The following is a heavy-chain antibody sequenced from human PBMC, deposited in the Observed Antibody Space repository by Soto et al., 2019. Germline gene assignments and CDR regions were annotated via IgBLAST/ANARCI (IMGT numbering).Heavy chain of an antibody. V-gene: IGHV4-30-4*01. CDR1: GGSISSGDYY. J-gene: IGHJ6*02. CDR2: IYYSGST. D-gene: IGHD3-22*01. CDR3: ARWGVVVNAGTAYYYYGMDV. Sequence: LSLTCTVSGGSISSGDYYWSWIRQPPGKGLEWIGYIYYSGSTYYNPSLKSRVTISVDTSKNQFSLKLSSVTAADTAVYYCARWGVVVNAGTAYYYYGMDVWGQGTTVTVSS.